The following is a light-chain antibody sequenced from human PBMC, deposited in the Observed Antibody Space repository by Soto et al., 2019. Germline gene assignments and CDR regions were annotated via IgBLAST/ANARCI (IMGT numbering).Light chain of an antibody. CDR2: GAS. Sequence: EIVMMQSPATLSVSPGERATVSCRASQSVSSNLAWYQQKPGQAPRLLTYGASTRATGIPARFSGSGSGTEFTLTISSLQSEDFAVYYCQQYNNWPPLTFGQGTRLEIK. CDR1: QSVSSN. CDR3: QQYNNWPPLT. J-gene: IGKJ5*01. V-gene: IGKV3-15*01.